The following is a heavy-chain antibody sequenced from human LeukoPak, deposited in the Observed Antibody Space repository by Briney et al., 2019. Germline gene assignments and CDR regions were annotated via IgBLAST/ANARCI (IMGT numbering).Heavy chain of an antibody. D-gene: IGHD3-22*01. CDR1: GFTFSSYG. V-gene: IGHV3-30*02. J-gene: IGHJ4*02. Sequence: GGSLRLSCAASGFTFSSYGMHWVRQAPGKGLERVAFIRYDGSNKYYADSVKGRFTISRDNSKNKLYLQMNSLRAEDTAVYYCAKSKVHSSGYYSPPNYYFDYWGQGTLVTVSS. CDR2: IRYDGSNK. CDR3: AKSKVHSSGYYSPPNYYFDY.